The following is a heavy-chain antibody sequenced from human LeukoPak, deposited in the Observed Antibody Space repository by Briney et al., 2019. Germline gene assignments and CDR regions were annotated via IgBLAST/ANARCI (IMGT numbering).Heavy chain of an antibody. Sequence: ASVKVSCKASGGTFSSYTISWVRQAPGQGLEWMGRIIPILGIANYAQKFQGRVTITADKSTSTAYMELSSLRSEDTAVYYCARGPLLSGAFDIWGQGTMVTVSS. CDR1: GGTFSSYT. D-gene: IGHD5-12*01. CDR3: ARGPLLSGAFDI. V-gene: IGHV1-69*02. J-gene: IGHJ3*02. CDR2: IIPILGIA.